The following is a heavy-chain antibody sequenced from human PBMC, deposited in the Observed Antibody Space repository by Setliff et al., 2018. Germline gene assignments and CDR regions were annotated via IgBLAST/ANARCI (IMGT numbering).Heavy chain of an antibody. V-gene: IGHV4-39*01. CDR3: ARGNSRSSVWYVVPHFDY. J-gene: IGHJ4*02. CDR1: GGSISDNNYY. CDR2: ISHSANK. D-gene: IGHD6-19*01. Sequence: PSETLSLTCTVSGGSISDNNYYWGWIRQSPGKELEWIGGISHSANKYYNPSFRTGVTISVDMSKNQFSLRLKSVTAADTAVYYCARGNSRSSVWYVVPHFDYWGQGTLVTVSS.